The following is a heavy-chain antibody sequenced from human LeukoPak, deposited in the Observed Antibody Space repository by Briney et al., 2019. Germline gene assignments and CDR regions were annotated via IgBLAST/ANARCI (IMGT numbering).Heavy chain of an antibody. CDR2: IKQDGSEK. J-gene: IGHJ5*02. CDR1: GFTFSSYW. D-gene: IGHD2-8*02. V-gene: IGHV3-7*01. Sequence: PGGSLRLSCAASGFTFSSYWMSWVRQAPGKGLEWVANIKQDGSEKYYVDSVKGRFTISGDNAKNSLYLQMNSLRAEDTAVYYCARDRSRYCTGGVCWFDPWGQGTLVTVSS. CDR3: ARDRSRYCTGGVCWFDP.